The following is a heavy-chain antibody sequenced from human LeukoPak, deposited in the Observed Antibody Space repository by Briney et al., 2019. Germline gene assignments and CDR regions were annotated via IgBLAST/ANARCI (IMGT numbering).Heavy chain of an antibody. CDR1: GYTLTELS. CDR3: ATDNGYRYYFDY. Sequence: GASVTVSCKVSGYTLTELSMHWVRQAPGKGLEWMGGFDPEDGETIYAQKFQGRVTMTEDTSTDTAYMELSSLRSEDTAVYYCATDNGYRYYFDYWGQGTLVTVSS. J-gene: IGHJ4*02. D-gene: IGHD5-18*01. CDR2: FDPEDGET. V-gene: IGHV1-24*01.